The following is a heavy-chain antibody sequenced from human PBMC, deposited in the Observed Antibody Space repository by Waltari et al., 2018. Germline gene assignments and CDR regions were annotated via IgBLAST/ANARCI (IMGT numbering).Heavy chain of an antibody. V-gene: IGHV1-8*03. CDR3: ARGRDYYDSSGYERDYYYYMDV. D-gene: IGHD3-22*01. Sequence: QVQLVQSGAEVKKPGASVKVSCKASGYTFTSYDINWVRQATGQGLEWMVWMNPNSGNTGYAQKFQGRVTSTRNTSISTAYMELSSLRSEDTAVYYCARGRDYYDSSGYERDYYYYMDVWGKGTTVTVSS. CDR1: GYTFTSYD. CDR2: MNPNSGNT. J-gene: IGHJ6*03.